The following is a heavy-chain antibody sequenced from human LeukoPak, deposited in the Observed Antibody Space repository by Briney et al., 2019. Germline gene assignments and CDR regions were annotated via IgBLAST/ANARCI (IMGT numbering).Heavy chain of an antibody. J-gene: IGHJ4*02. D-gene: IGHD1-1*01. CDR1: GLTVRNNY. CDR3: TKVATTPVWAPDL. Sequence: GRFLRLSCVVSGLTVRNNYMSWVRQAPGKGLEWVSIIQSDGTTIYADFVKGRFTISRDTSKNRLYLEMDSLRAEDTAIYYCTKVATTPVWAPDLWGQGTLVTVSS. CDR2: IQSDGTT. V-gene: IGHV3-53*01.